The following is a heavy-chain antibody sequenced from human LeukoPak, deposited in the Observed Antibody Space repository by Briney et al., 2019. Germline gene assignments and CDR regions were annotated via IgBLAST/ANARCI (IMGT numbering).Heavy chain of an antibody. J-gene: IGHJ5*02. D-gene: IGHD2-2*01. V-gene: IGHV1-18*01. CDR2: ISAYNGNT. Sequence: ASVKVSCKASGYTFTSYGISWVRQAPGQGLEWMGWISAYNGNTNYAQKLQGRVTMTTDTSTSTAYMELRSLRSDDTAVYYCARGQRCSSTSCSATPALNWFDPWGQGTLVTVSS. CDR3: ARGQRCSSTSCSATPALNWFDP. CDR1: GYTFTSYG.